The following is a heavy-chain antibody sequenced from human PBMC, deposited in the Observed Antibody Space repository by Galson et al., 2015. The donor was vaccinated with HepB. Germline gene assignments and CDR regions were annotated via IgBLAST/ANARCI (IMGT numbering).Heavy chain of an antibody. D-gene: IGHD3-10*01. V-gene: IGHV4-39*01. CDR3: ARHFIGDTYYIGAFDI. CDR1: GASISSRTFY. J-gene: IGHJ3*02. Sequence: ETLSLTCTVSGASISSRTFYWDWIRQPPGKGLEWIGAINYNGKTYHNPSLKSRIAVSVDTPNNQFSLKLNSVTAADTALYYCARHFIGDTYYIGAFDIWGQGTMITVSS. CDR2: INYNGKT.